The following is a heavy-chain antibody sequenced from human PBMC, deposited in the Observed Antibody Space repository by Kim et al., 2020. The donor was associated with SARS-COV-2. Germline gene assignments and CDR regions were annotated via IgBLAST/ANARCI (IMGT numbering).Heavy chain of an antibody. V-gene: IGHV6-1*01. D-gene: IGHD3-16*02. CDR2: THYRSKWYY. Sequence: SQTLSLTCVISGDSVSSNTASWHYIRQSPSRGLEWLGSTHYRSKWYYNYAVSVQSRINITPDTSMNQFSLQLNSVTPEDTAVYYCARRSSWRDGMDVWGQGTLVTVTS. J-gene: IGHJ6*02. CDR1: GDSVSSNTAS. CDR3: ARRSSWRDGMDV.